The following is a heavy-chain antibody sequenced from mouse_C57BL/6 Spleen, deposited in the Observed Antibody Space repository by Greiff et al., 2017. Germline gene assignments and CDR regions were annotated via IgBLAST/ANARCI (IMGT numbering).Heavy chain of an antibody. V-gene: IGHV5-6*02. J-gene: IGHJ1*03. Sequence: EVMLMESGGDLVKPGGSLKLSCAASGFTFSSYGMSWVRQTPDKRLEWVATISSGGSYTYYPDSVKGRFTISRDNAKNTLYLQMSSLKSEDTAMYYCARRPYGNYDWYFDVWGTGTTVTVSS. D-gene: IGHD2-10*02. CDR2: ISSGGSYT. CDR1: GFTFSSYG. CDR3: ARRPYGNYDWYFDV.